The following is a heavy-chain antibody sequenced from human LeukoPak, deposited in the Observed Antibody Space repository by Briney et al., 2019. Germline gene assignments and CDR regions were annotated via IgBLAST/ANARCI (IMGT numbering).Heavy chain of an antibody. CDR1: GFTFSSYW. D-gene: IGHD2-21*02. Sequence: GGSLRLSCVASGFTFSSYWMSWVRQAPGKGLEWVANIKQDGSEKYYADSVKGRFTISRDNAKNSLYLQMNSLRAEDTAVYYCARGDAGVVTANFDYWGQGTLVTVSS. CDR3: ARGDAGVVTANFDY. V-gene: IGHV3-7*01. CDR2: IKQDGSEK. J-gene: IGHJ4*02.